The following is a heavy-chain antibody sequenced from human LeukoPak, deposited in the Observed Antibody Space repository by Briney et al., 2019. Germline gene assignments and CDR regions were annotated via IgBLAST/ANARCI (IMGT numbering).Heavy chain of an antibody. Sequence: GGSLRLSCAASGFTFSSYAMHWVRQAPGKGLEWVAVISYDGSSKYYADSVKGRFTISRDNSKNTLYLQMNSLRAEDTAVYYCARDPDYYDSSGYFDYWGQGTLVTVSS. CDR3: ARDPDYYDSSGYFDY. J-gene: IGHJ4*02. CDR2: ISYDGSSK. CDR1: GFTFSSYA. V-gene: IGHV3-30-3*01. D-gene: IGHD3-22*01.